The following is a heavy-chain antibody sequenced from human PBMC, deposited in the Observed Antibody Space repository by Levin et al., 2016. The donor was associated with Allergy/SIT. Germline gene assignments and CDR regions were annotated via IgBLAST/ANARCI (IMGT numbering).Heavy chain of an antibody. CDR2: ISGSGGST. CDR1: GFTFSNYW. Sequence: GESLKISCAASGFTFSNYWMSWVRQAPGKGLEWVSAISGSGGSTYYADSVKGRFTISRDNSKNTLYLQMNSLRAEDTAVYYCAKDRPRIAVAGNHYYMDVWGKGTTVTVSS. CDR3: AKDRPRIAVAGNHYYMDV. V-gene: IGHV3-23*01. J-gene: IGHJ6*03. D-gene: IGHD6-19*01.